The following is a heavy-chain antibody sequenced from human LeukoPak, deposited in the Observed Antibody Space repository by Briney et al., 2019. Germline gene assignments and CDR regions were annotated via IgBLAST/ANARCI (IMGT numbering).Heavy chain of an antibody. D-gene: IGHD6-19*01. CDR2: ISSSGSTI. V-gene: IGHV3-11*01. CDR3: ARDWQMGIAVAYDAFDV. Sequence: PGGSLRLSCAASGFTLSDYYMSWIRQAPGKGLGWVSYISSSGSTIYYADSVKGRFTISRDNAKNSLYLQMNSLRAEDTAVYYCARDWQMGIAVAYDAFDVWGQGTMVTVSS. J-gene: IGHJ3*01. CDR1: GFTLSDYY.